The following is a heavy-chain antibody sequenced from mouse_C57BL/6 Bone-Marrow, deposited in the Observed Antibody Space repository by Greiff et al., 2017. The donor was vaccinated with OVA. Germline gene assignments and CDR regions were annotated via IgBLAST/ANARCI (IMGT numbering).Heavy chain of an antibody. D-gene: IGHD3-2*02. J-gene: IGHJ2*01. CDR3: ARSDSSGYVQDY. CDR2: INPNNGGT. V-gene: IGHV1-22*01. CDR1: GYTFTDYN. Sequence: DVQLQESGPELVKPGASVKMSCKASGYTFTDYNMHWVKQSHGKSLEWIGYINPNNGGTSYNQKFKGKATLTVNKSSSTAYMELRSLTSEDSAVYYCARSDSSGYVQDYWGQGTTLTVSS.